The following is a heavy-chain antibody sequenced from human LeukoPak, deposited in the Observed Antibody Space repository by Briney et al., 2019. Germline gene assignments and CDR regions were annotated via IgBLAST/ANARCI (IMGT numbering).Heavy chain of an antibody. D-gene: IGHD3-10*01. J-gene: IGHJ4*02. CDR1: GGSVSSGTYY. Sequence: PSETLPLTCTVSGGSVSSGTYYWSWIRQPPGKGLEWIGYIYYTGSTNYNPSLKIRLTISVDTSKNQFSLKLSSVTAADTAVYYCARRGGSGRSFDYWGQGTLVTVS. CDR2: IYYTGST. V-gene: IGHV4-61*01. CDR3: ARRGGSGRSFDY.